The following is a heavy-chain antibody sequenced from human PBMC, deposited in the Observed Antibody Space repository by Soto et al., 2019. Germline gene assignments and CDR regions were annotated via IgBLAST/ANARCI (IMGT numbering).Heavy chain of an antibody. CDR3: ARDPHVGVHSSGWPIDY. Sequence: ASVKVSFKASGYTFTSYGISWVRQAPGQGLEWMGWISAYNGNTNYAQKLQGRVTMTTDTSTSTAYMELRSLRSDDTAVYYCARDPHVGVHSSGWPIDYWGQGTLVTVSS. CDR1: GYTFTSYG. CDR2: ISAYNGNT. V-gene: IGHV1-18*04. D-gene: IGHD6-19*01. J-gene: IGHJ4*02.